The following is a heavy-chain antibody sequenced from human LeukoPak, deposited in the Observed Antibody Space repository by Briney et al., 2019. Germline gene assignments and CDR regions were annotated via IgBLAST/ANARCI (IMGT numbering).Heavy chain of an antibody. D-gene: IGHD3-10*01. J-gene: IGHJ4*02. CDR3: ARDSRLWFGELLGDY. CDR1: GYTFTGYY. CDR2: INPNSGGT. V-gene: IGHV1-2*02. Sequence: WASVKVSCKASGYTFTGYYMHWVRQAPGQGLEWMGWINPNSGGTNYAQKFQGRVTMTRDTSISTAYMELSRLRSDDTAVYYCARDSRLWFGELLGDYWGQGTLVTVSS.